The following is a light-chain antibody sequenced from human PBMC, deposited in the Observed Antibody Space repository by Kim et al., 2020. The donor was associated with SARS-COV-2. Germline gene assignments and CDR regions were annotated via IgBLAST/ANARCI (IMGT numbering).Light chain of an antibody. J-gene: IGLJ3*02. CDR2: KDS. Sequence: SYELTQPPSVSVSPGQTARITCSGDALPKQYAYWYQQKPGQAPVLVLYKDSERPSGIPERFSGSSSGATVTLTISGVQAEDEADYYCQSADSSGTWVFCG. CDR1: ALPKQY. CDR3: QSADSSGTWV. V-gene: IGLV3-25*03.